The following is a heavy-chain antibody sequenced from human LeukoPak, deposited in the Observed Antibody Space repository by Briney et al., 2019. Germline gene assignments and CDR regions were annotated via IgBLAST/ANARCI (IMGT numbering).Heavy chain of an antibody. Sequence: SVKVSCKASGFTFTSSAVQWVRQARGQRLEWIGWIVVGSGNTNYAQKFQERVTITRDMSTSTAYMELSSLRSEDTAVYYCAAGPYYDFWSGYQYFDYWGQGTLVTVSS. V-gene: IGHV1-58*01. CDR2: IVVGSGNT. CDR3: AAGPYYDFWSGYQYFDY. J-gene: IGHJ4*02. CDR1: GFTFTSSA. D-gene: IGHD3-3*01.